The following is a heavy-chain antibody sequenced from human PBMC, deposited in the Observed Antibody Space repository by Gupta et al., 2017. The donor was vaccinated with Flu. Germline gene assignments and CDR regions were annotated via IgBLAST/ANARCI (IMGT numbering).Heavy chain of an antibody. CDR2: ISYDGSYK. V-gene: IGHV3-30*18. CDR3: AKDQREFCSGGDCYPQMIHD. Sequence: QVQLVESGGGVVQPGRSLRLSCVVSGFTFSDYGMHWVRQAPGQGLEWVAVISYDGSYKKHADSVKGRFTISRDKSKNTLYLQMNSLRGEDTAVYYCAKDQREFCSGGDCYPQMIHDWGPGTLVTVSS. CDR1: GFTFSDYG. J-gene: IGHJ4*02. D-gene: IGHD2-15*01.